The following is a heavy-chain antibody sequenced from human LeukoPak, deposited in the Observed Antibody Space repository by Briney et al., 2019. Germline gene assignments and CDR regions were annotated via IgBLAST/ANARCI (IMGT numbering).Heavy chain of an antibody. CDR1: GESFSGYY. D-gene: IGHD3-3*01. V-gene: IGHV4-34*01. Sequence: SETLSLTCAVYGESFSGYYGSGIRQPPGKGLEWVGQINHSRSTNYNPSLQCRVTISVDTSKNQFSLKLSSVTAADTAVYYCARGRWSGYYATYYYMDVWGKGTTVTVSS. J-gene: IGHJ6*03. CDR3: ARGRWSGYYATYYYMDV. CDR2: INHSRST.